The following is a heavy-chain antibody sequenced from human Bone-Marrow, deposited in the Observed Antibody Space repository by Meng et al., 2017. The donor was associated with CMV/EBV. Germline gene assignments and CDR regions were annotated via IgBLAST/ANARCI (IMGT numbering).Heavy chain of an antibody. CDR1: GFTFSDSW. V-gene: IGHV3-7*01. J-gene: IGHJ4*02. CDR2: IKESGRET. CDR3: AKSGMGSSGYSPYFFDY. Sequence: GESLKISCAASGFTFSDSWMGWVRQAPGKGLEWVASIKESGRETHYVGSVKGRFTISRDNSKNTLYLQMNSLRAEDTAVYYCAKSGMGSSGYSPYFFDYWGQGTLVTVSS. D-gene: IGHD3-22*01.